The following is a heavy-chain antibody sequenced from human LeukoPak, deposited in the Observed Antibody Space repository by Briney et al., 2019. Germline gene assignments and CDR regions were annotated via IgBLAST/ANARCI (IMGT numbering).Heavy chain of an antibody. D-gene: IGHD2-2*01. CDR3: AKLSCTSISCHNDY. V-gene: IGHV1-2*02. Sequence: ASVKVSCKTSGYTFTDHYMHWVRQAPGQGLEWMGWINPKSGDTNSAQKFQGRVTMTRDTSISTADMELTRLRYDDTAVYYCAKLSCTSISCHNDYWGQGTLVTVSS. CDR2: INPKSGDT. J-gene: IGHJ4*02. CDR1: GYTFTDHY.